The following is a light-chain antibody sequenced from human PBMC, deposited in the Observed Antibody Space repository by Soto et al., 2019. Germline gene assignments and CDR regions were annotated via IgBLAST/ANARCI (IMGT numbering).Light chain of an antibody. Sequence: VVAESSKKLSLSPGERATLSCRASQSVSSSYLAWYQQKPGQAPRLLIYGASSRATGIPDRFSGSGSGTDFTLTISRLEPEDFAVYYCQQYGSSPWTFAQRTKADI. CDR3: QQYGSSPWT. J-gene: IGKJ1*01. CDR1: QSVSSSY. CDR2: GAS. V-gene: IGKV3-20*01.